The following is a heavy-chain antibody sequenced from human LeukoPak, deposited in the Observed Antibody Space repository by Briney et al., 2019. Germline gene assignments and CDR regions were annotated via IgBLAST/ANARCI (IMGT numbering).Heavy chain of an antibody. CDR3: ARHSGSSVYNWFDP. D-gene: IGHD6-6*01. CDR2: IYPGDSDT. V-gene: IGHV5-51*01. CDR1: GSTFTSYW. Sequence: GESLQISCQGSGSTFTSYWIAWVRQLHGKGLEWMGIIYPGDSDTRYSPSFQGQVTISADKSISTAYLQWSSLKASDTAMYYCARHSGSSVYNWFDPWGQGTLVTVSS. J-gene: IGHJ5*02.